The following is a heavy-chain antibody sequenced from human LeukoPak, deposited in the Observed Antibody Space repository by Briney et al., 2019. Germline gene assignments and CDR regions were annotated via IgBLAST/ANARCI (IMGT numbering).Heavy chain of an antibody. CDR2: ISGSGGST. D-gene: IGHD3-22*01. CDR3: AKVAMMVVVRTDAFDI. CDR1: GFTFSSYG. J-gene: IGHJ3*02. Sequence: QTGGSLRLSCAASGFTFSSYGMSWVRQAPGKGLEWVSAISGSGGSTYYADSVKGRFTISRDNPKNTLYLQMNSLRAEDTAVYYCAKVAMMVVVRTDAFDIWGQGTMVTVSS. V-gene: IGHV3-23*01.